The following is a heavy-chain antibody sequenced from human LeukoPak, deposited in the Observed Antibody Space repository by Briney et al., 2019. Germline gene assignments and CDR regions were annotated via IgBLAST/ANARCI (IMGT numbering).Heavy chain of an antibody. CDR1: GFTFSNYW. D-gene: IGHD3-10*01. J-gene: IGHJ6*02. CDR2: INSDGSST. CDR3: ARDYGRSRDYGMDV. V-gene: IGHV3-74*01. Sequence: PGGSLRLSCAASGFTFSNYWMYWVRQAPGKGLVWVSRINSDGSSTTYADSVKGRFTISRDNAKNTLYLQMNSLRAEDTAVYYCARDYGRSRDYGMDVWGQGTTVTVSS.